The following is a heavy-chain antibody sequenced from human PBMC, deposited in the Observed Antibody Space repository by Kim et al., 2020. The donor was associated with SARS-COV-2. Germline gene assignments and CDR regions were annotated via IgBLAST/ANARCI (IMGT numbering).Heavy chain of an antibody. CDR2: IYHSGST. CDR3: ARDDSYDFWSGYYTGLL. V-gene: IGHV4-4*02. CDR1: GGSISSSNW. D-gene: IGHD3-3*01. J-gene: IGHJ4*02. Sequence: SETLSLTCAVSGGSISSSNWWSWVRQPPGKGLEWIGEIYHSGSTNYNPSLKSRVTISVDKSKNQFSLKLSSVTAADTAVYYCARDDSYDFWSGYYTGLLWGQGTLLTVSS.